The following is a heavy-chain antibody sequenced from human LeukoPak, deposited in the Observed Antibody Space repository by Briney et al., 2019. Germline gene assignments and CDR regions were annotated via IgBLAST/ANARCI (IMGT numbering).Heavy chain of an antibody. V-gene: IGHV5-51*01. CDR3: GTMGFDWLGSGYYGMDV. J-gene: IGHJ6*02. Sequence: GESLKISCQGSGYNFISYWIGWVRQMPGKGLEWMGIIYPSDSDTTYSPSFQGQVTISADKSISTAYLQWSSLKASDTAMYYCGTMGFDWLGSGYYGMDVWGQGTTVTVSS. D-gene: IGHD3-9*01. CDR2: IYPSDSDT. CDR1: GYNFISYW.